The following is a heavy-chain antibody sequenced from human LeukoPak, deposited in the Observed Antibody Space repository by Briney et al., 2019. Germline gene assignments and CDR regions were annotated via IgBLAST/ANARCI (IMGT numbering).Heavy chain of an antibody. CDR3: ARPTTVTDYDACDI. Sequence: SVKVSCKVSGATFSSYAISWVRQAHGHGLEWKGRIIPSLGIANHAKKFQGKVTITADKSTSTAYMELSSLRSDHTAVYYCARPTTVTDYDACDIWGQGTTVTVSS. D-gene: IGHD4-17*01. CDR2: IIPSLGIA. CDR1: GATFSSYA. J-gene: IGHJ3*02. V-gene: IGHV1-69*04.